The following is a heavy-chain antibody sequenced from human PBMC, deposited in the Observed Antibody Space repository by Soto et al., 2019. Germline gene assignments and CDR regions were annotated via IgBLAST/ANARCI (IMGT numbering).Heavy chain of an antibody. D-gene: IGHD2-8*02. Sequence: PSETLSLTCTVSGGSISSSRCHWGWIRQPPGKGLEWIASIKYSGTTFYNTSLKSRVTLSVDTSKNQFALKLSSLNAAETAVYYCARDKITGLFDYWGQGTLVTVSS. CDR2: IKYSGTT. J-gene: IGHJ4*02. V-gene: IGHV4-39*02. CDR3: ARDKITGLFDY. CDR1: GGSISSSRCH.